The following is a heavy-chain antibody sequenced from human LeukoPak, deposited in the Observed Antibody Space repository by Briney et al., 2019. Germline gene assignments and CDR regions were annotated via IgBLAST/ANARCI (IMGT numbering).Heavy chain of an antibody. V-gene: IGHV3-74*01. Sequence: PGGSLRLSCAASGFTFSSYWMHWVRQAPGKGLVWVSRINSDGSSTSYADSVKGRFTISRDNTKNSLYLQMNYLRAEDTAVYYCARPAYTAAYDLWGQGTMVTVSS. CDR2: INSDGSST. CDR3: ARPAYTAAYDL. CDR1: GFTFSSYW. D-gene: IGHD3-16*01. J-gene: IGHJ3*01.